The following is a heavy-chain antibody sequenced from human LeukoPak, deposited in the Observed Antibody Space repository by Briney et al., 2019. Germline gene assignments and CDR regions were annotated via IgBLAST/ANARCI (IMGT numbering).Heavy chain of an antibody. Sequence: SETLSLTCTVSGGSISSYYWSWIRQPPGKGLEWIGYIYYSGSTNYNPSLKSRVTISVDTSKNQFSLKLSSVTAADTAVYYCAREARSGWYGDYYYGMDVWGQGTTVTVSS. J-gene: IGHJ6*02. D-gene: IGHD6-19*01. V-gene: IGHV4-59*12. CDR1: GGSISSYY. CDR3: AREARSGWYGDYYYGMDV. CDR2: IYYSGST.